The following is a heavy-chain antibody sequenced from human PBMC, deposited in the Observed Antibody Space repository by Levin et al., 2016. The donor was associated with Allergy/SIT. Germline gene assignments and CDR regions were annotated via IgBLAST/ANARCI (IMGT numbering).Heavy chain of an antibody. D-gene: IGHD5-18*01. CDR3: ARGHTGGGGSYYFDY. Sequence: WVRQAPGQGLEWMGWISAYNVNTNSAQKLQGRVTMTTDTSTSTAYMELRSLRSDDTAVYYCARGHTGGGGSYYFDYWGQGTLVTVSS. V-gene: IGHV1-18*01. CDR2: ISAYNVNT. J-gene: IGHJ4*02.